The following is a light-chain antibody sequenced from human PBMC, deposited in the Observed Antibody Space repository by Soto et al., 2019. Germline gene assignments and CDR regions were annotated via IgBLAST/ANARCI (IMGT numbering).Light chain of an antibody. CDR1: QSVRSER. CDR3: QQYRMSPNT. CDR2: DAS. J-gene: IGKJ5*01. V-gene: IGKV3-20*01. Sequence: EIVLTQSPDTLSLSPGERATLSCRASQSVRSERLAWYQQKRGQAPTLLIFDASSRASGTPERFSGSGSGTDFTLTISRLEPEDFAVYYCQQYRMSPNTFGQGTRLEIK.